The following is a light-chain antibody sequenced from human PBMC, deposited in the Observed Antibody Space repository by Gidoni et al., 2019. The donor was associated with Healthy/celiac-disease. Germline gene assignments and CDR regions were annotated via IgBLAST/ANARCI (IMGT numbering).Light chain of an antibody. V-gene: IGKV3-20*01. Sequence: EIVLTQSPGTLSLSPGERATLSCRASQSVSSSYLAWYQQKPGQAPRLLIYGASSRATGIPDRFSGSGSGTDFTLTISRLEPEDFAVYYCQQYGSSSVYTFXQXTKLEIK. J-gene: IGKJ2*01. CDR2: GAS. CDR3: QQYGSSSVYT. CDR1: QSVSSSY.